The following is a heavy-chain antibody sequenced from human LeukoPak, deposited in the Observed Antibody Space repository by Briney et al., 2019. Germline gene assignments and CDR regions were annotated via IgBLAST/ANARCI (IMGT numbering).Heavy chain of an antibody. CDR2: IVVGSGNT. CDR3: ARDRGGNPDAFDI. D-gene: IGHD4-23*01. Sequence: SVKVSCKASGYTFTGYYMHWVRQARGQRLEWIGWIVVGSGNTNYAQKFQERVTMSRDMSTSTVYMELSGLRSEDTAVYYCARDRGGNPDAFDIWGQGTMVTVSS. CDR1: GYTFTGYY. J-gene: IGHJ3*02. V-gene: IGHV1-58*02.